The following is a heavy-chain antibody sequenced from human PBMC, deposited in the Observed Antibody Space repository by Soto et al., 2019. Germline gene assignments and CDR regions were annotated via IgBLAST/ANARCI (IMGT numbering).Heavy chain of an antibody. CDR3: ARRGYSSSWYFHYYYGMDV. CDR2: IYYSGST. D-gene: IGHD6-13*01. J-gene: IGHJ6*02. Sequence: SETLSLTCTVSGGSISSSSYYWGWIRQPPGKGLEWIGSIYYSGSTYYNPSLKSRVTISVDTSKNQFSLKLSSVTAADTAVYYCARRGYSSSWYFHYYYGMDVWGQGTTVTVSS. CDR1: GGSISSSSYY. V-gene: IGHV4-39*01.